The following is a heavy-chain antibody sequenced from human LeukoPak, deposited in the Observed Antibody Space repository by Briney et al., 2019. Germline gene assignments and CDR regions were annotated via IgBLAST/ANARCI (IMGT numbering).Heavy chain of an antibody. Sequence: GGSLRLSCAASGFTFSSYWMSWVRQAPGKGLEWVANIKQDGSEKYYVDSVKGRFTISRDNAKNSLYLQMNSLRAEDTAVYYCARRPIPIAVAGTLFDYWGQGTLVTVSS. D-gene: IGHD6-19*01. J-gene: IGHJ4*02. CDR3: ARRPIPIAVAGTLFDY. CDR2: IKQDGSEK. CDR1: GFTFSSYW. V-gene: IGHV3-7*01.